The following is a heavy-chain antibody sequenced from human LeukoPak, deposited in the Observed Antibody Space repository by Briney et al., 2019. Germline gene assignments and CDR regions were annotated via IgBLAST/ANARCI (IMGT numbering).Heavy chain of an antibody. D-gene: IGHD3-9*01. Sequence: PGRSLRLSCAASGFTFSGYAMHWVRQAPGKGLEWVAVISYDGSNKYYADSVKGRFTISRDNSKNTLYLQMNSLRAEDTAVYYCARGRLRYFDWSPVFLDYWGQGTLVTVSS. V-gene: IGHV3-30-3*01. CDR2: ISYDGSNK. CDR3: ARGRLRYFDWSPVFLDY. J-gene: IGHJ4*02. CDR1: GFTFSGYA.